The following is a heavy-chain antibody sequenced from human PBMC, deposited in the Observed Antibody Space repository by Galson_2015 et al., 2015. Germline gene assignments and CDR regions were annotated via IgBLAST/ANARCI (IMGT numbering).Heavy chain of an antibody. CDR3: ARDPIRITMVRGVIISRDI. V-gene: IGHV4-30-4*01. CDR2: IYYSGST. J-gene: IGHJ3*02. Sequence: TLSLTCTVSGGSISSGDYYWSWIRQPPGKGLEWIGYIYYSGSTYYNPSLKSRVTISVDTSKNQFSLKLSSVTAADTAVYYCARDPIRITMVRGVIISRDIWGQGTMVTVSS. CDR1: GGSISSGDYY. D-gene: IGHD3-10*01.